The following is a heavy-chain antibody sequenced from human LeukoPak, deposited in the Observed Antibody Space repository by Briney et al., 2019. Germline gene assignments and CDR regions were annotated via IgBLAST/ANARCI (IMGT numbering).Heavy chain of an antibody. Sequence: GGSLRLSCAASGFTLSSYWMHWARQTPGKGLVWVSRMSSDVSTTNYADSVRGRFTISRDNAKNALYLQMNNLRAEDTAIYFCARGRGPYGWFDPWGQGTLVTVSS. CDR3: ARGRGPYGWFDP. CDR1: GFTLSSYW. CDR2: MSSDVSTT. J-gene: IGHJ5*02. V-gene: IGHV3-74*01. D-gene: IGHD3-10*01.